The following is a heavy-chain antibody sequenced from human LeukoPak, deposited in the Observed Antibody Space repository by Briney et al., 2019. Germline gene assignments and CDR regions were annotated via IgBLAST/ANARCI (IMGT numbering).Heavy chain of an antibody. Sequence: GGSLRLSCAASGFNFSSYEMNWVRQAPGKGLEWVSYISSSGSTIYYADSVEGRFTISRDNAKNSLYLQMNSLRADDTAVYHCATGASALWHPYYFDYWGQGTLVTVSS. CDR3: ATGASALWHPYYFDY. D-gene: IGHD2/OR15-2a*01. CDR2: ISSSGSTI. CDR1: GFNFSSYE. V-gene: IGHV3-48*03. J-gene: IGHJ4*02.